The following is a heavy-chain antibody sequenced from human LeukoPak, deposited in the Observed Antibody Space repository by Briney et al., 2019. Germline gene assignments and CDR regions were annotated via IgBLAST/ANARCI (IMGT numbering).Heavy chain of an antibody. CDR2: IYSSGST. CDR3: AKQPRFYDSSGYYSFYMDV. CDR1: GGSISSANYY. Sequence: SQTLSLTCTVSGGSISSANYYWSWIRQPAGKGLEWIGRIYSSGSTNYSPSLKSRVTILVDTSKNQFSLNLNSVTAADTAVYYCAKQPRFYDSSGYYSFYMDVWGKGTTVTVSS. J-gene: IGHJ6*03. V-gene: IGHV4-61*02. D-gene: IGHD3-22*01.